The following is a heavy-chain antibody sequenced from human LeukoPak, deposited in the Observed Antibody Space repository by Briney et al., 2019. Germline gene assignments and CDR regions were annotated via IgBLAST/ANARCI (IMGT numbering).Heavy chain of an antibody. Sequence: ASVKVSCKASGYTFTSDYIHWVRQAPGQGLEWMGIIDPSGGSTSFAQKFQGRVTMTGDTSTSTVYMELSSLRSEDTAVYYCAGSMMVRGGPDYWGQGTLVTVSS. J-gene: IGHJ4*02. V-gene: IGHV1-46*01. CDR3: AGSMMVRGGPDY. CDR2: IDPSGGST. D-gene: IGHD3-10*01. CDR1: GYTFTSDY.